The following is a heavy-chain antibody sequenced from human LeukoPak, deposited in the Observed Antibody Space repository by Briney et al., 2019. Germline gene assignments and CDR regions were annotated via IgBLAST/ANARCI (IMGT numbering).Heavy chain of an antibody. Sequence: SQTLSLTCTVSGASISSYYWIWIRQPQGKGLEWIGHIYYDGSTNYNPSLKSRVTISVDTSKNQFSLNLSSVTAADTAVYYCARGAVAGKMSWFDPWGQGTLVTVSS. CDR1: GASISSYY. V-gene: IGHV4-59*01. CDR2: IYYDGST. D-gene: IGHD6-19*01. CDR3: ARGAVAGKMSWFDP. J-gene: IGHJ5*02.